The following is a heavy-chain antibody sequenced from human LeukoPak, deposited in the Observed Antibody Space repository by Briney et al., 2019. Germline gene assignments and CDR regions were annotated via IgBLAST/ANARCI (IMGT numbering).Heavy chain of an antibody. J-gene: IGHJ5*02. CDR1: GFTLSSYA. D-gene: IGHD2-2*01. Sequence: GGSLRLSCAASGFTLSSYAMSWVRQAPGKGLEWVSSISGSGGSTYYADSVKGRFTISRDNSKNTLYLQMNSLRAEDTAVYYCANGSQGCSSTSYYFLSGFDLWGRGTLVTVSS. V-gene: IGHV3-23*01. CDR2: ISGSGGST. CDR3: ANGSQGCSSTSYYFLSGFDL.